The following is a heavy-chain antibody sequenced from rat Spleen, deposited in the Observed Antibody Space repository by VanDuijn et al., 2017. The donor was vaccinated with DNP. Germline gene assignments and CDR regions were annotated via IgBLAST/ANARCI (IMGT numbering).Heavy chain of an antibody. V-gene: IGHV5-22*01. D-gene: IGHD1-2*01. CDR2: ISYEGSST. Sequence: EVQLVESGGGLVQPGRSMKLSCAASGFTFSDYYMAWVRQAPKKGLEWVASISYEGSSTYYGDSVKGRFTISRDNAKSTLYLQMNSLRSEDTATYYCARHRAAGYVMDAWGQGASVTVSS. CDR3: ARHRAAGYVMDA. J-gene: IGHJ4*01. CDR1: GFTFSDYY.